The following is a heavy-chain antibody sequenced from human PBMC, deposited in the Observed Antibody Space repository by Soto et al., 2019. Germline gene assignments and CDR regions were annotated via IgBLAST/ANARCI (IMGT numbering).Heavy chain of an antibody. J-gene: IGHJ6*02. V-gene: IGHV1-69*13. Sequence: SVKVSCKASGGTFRTFAISWVRQAPGQGPEWMGGIIPVFGTPNYAQKFQGRVTITADESTSTAYMELSSLRSEDTAVYYCARGGSTMVRGPLVYGLDVWGQGTTVTVSS. CDR1: GGTFRTFA. CDR3: ARGGSTMVRGPLVYGLDV. D-gene: IGHD3-10*01. CDR2: IIPVFGTP.